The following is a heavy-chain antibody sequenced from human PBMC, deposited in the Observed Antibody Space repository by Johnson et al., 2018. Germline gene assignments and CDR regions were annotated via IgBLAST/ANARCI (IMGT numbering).Heavy chain of an antibody. V-gene: IGHV3-21*01. CDR3: VGDSGRGGYFTLHLQH. D-gene: IGHD3-10*01. CDR1: GFTFSSYS. Sequence: VQLVESGGGLVKPGGSLRLSCAASGFTFSSYSMNWVRQAPGKGLQWVSAITISGDNIYYADSVKGRFTISRDNSKNSLYLQMNSLKVEDTAVYYCVGDSGRGGYFTLHLQHWGQGTLVTVS. CDR2: ITISGDNI. J-gene: IGHJ1*01.